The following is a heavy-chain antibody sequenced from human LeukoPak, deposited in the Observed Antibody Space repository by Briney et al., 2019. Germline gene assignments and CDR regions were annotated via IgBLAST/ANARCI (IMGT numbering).Heavy chain of an antibody. CDR1: GFTFSSYG. Sequence: TGGSRRLSCAASGFTFSSYGMHWVRQAPGKGLEWVAVISYDGSNKYYADSVKGRFTISRDNSKNTLYLQMNSLRAEDTAVYYCAREIVEGYYRKGLQHWGQGTLVTVSS. CDR2: ISYDGSNK. CDR3: AREIVEGYYRKGLQH. D-gene: IGHD3-22*01. V-gene: IGHV3-30*03. J-gene: IGHJ1*01.